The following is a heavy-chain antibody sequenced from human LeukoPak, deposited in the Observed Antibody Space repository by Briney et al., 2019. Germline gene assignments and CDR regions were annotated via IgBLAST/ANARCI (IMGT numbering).Heavy chain of an antibody. J-gene: IGHJ4*02. CDR3: ARHPPQGYSSGLYYFDY. Sequence: PSETLSLTCTVSGGSISSYYWSWIRQPPGKGLEWIGYIYDSGRTNYNPSLKSRVTISVDTSKNQFSLKLSSVTAADTAVYYCARHPPQGYSSGLYYFDYWGQGTLVT. D-gene: IGHD6-19*01. CDR2: IYDSGRT. CDR1: GGSISSYY. V-gene: IGHV4-59*08.